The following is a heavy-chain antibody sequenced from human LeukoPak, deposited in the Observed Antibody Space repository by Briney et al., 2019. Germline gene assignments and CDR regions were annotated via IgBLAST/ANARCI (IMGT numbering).Heavy chain of an antibody. CDR1: GGTFSSYA. CDR3: ARDSRFGELSY. Sequence: GASVKVSCKASGGTFSSYAINWVRQATGQGLEWMGWMNPNSGNTGYAQKSQGRVTMTRNTSISTAYMELSSLRSEDTAVYYCARDSRFGELSYWGQGTLVTVSS. D-gene: IGHD3-10*01. J-gene: IGHJ4*02. CDR2: MNPNSGNT. V-gene: IGHV1-8*02.